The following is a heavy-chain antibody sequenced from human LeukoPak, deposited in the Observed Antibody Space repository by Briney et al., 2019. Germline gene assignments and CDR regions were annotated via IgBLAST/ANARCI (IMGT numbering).Heavy chain of an antibody. CDR3: ARDGGWLLK. Sequence: ASVTVSRLSSGYTFPSYGISWVRPPPGPGVEWMGWISAYNGSTNYAQKLQGRVTMTRDTSTSTAYLELRSLRSDDTAVYYCARDGGWLLKWGQGTLVTVSS. J-gene: IGHJ4*02. D-gene: IGHD4-23*01. CDR1: GYTFPSYG. V-gene: IGHV1-18*01. CDR2: ISAYNGST.